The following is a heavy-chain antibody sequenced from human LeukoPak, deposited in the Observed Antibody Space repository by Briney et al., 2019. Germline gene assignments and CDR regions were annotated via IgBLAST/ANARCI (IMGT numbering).Heavy chain of an antibody. D-gene: IGHD1-1*01. J-gene: IGHJ5*02. V-gene: IGHV4-59*05. CDR2: IDHAGTT. Sequence: GSLRLSCAASGFTFSNYWMNWVRQAPGKGLEWIGTIDHAGTTFYNVSLKSRVTISVDTPNNQFSLRLNSVGAADTAVYYCARRKGYVGWFDPWGQGTLVTVSS. CDR3: ARRKGYVGWFDP. CDR1: GFTFSNYW.